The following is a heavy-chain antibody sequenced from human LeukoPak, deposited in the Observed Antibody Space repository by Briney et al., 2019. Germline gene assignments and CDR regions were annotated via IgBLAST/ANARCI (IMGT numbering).Heavy chain of an antibody. V-gene: IGHV3-48*04. Sequence: GESLRLSCVASGFTFSSYPMIWVRQAPGKGLESVSYISDSGTVIHYADSVKGRFTLSRDNAKNSLNVQMNSLSAEDTAVYYCARVVGGMTGADYWGQGTLVTVSS. CDR1: GFTFSSYP. D-gene: IGHD3-9*01. CDR3: ARVVGGMTGADY. CDR2: ISDSGTVI. J-gene: IGHJ4*02.